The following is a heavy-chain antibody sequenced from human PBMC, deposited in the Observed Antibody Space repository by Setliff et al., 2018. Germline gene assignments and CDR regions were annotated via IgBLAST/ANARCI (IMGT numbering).Heavy chain of an antibody. CDR1: GFIFKNYI. V-gene: IGHV3-21*01. CDR2: ISGSSSDI. CDR3: ARAVTIFGVVTPIYFYYMDV. Sequence: CAASGFIFKNYIMTWVRQAPGKGLEWVASISGSSSDIYYADSVKGRFSISRDNAKNSLYLQMNSLRAEDTALFYCARAVTIFGVVTPIYFYYMDVWGKGTTVTVSS. D-gene: IGHD3-3*01. J-gene: IGHJ6*03.